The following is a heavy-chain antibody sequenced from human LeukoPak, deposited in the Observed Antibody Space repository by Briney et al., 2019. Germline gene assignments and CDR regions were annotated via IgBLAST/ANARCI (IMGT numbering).Heavy chain of an antibody. V-gene: IGHV4-59*08. CDR3: AKYGKSGWSIDN. D-gene: IGHD6-19*01. CDR1: GGSIGGDS. J-gene: IGHJ4*02. Sequence: SETLSLTCTVPGGSIGGDSWTWIRQPPGKGLQYIGYIYHTGATNYNPSLKSRVTMSVDTSKNQFSLKLNSVTAADTAVYFCAKYGKSGWSIDNWGQGTLVTVSS. CDR2: IYHTGAT.